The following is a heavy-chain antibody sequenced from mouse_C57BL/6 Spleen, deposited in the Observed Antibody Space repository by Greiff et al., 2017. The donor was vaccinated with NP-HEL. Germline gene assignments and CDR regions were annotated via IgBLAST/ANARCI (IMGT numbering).Heavy chain of an antibody. CDR3: ASDYGSSYEGISMDY. CDR2: IDPANGNT. V-gene: IGHV14-3*01. CDR1: GFNIKNTY. J-gene: IGHJ4*01. Sequence: EVKLVESVAELVRPGASVKLSCTASGFNIKNTYMHWVKQRPEQGLEWIGRIDPANGNTKYAPKFQGKATITADTSSNTAYLQLSSLTSEDTAIYYCASDYGSSYEGISMDYWGQGTSVTVSS. D-gene: IGHD1-1*01.